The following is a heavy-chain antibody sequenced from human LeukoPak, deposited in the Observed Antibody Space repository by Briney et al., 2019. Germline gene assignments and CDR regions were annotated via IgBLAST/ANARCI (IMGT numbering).Heavy chain of an antibody. CDR3: ARDQGGATRYDAFDI. J-gene: IGHJ3*02. V-gene: IGHV4-4*07. CDR2: IYTSGST. D-gene: IGHD1-26*01. CDR1: GGSISSYY. Sequence: PSETLSLTCTVSGGSISSYYWSWIRQPAGKGLEWIGRIYTSGSTNYNPSLKSRVTISVDTSKNQFSLKLRSVTAADMSVYYCARDQGGATRYDAFDIWGQGTMVTVSS.